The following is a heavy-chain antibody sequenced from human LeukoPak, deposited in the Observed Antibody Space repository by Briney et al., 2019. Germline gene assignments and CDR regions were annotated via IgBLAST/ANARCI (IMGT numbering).Heavy chain of an antibody. D-gene: IGHD5-12*01. CDR1: GGSISSGDYY. J-gene: IGHJ6*02. Sequence: PSETLSLTCTVSGGSISSGDYYWSWIRQPPGKGLEWIGYIYYSGSTYYNPSLKSRVTISVDTSKNQFSLKLSSVTAADTAVYYCARDNGETLGLRYYYYGMDVWGQGTTVTVSS. CDR2: IYYSGST. CDR3: ARDNGETLGLRYYYYGMDV. V-gene: IGHV4-30-4*01.